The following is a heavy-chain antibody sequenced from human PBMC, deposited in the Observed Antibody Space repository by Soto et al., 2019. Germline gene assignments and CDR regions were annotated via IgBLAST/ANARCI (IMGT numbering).Heavy chain of an antibody. D-gene: IGHD6-13*01. J-gene: IGHJ4*02. CDR2: ITGSGGST. CDR3: AKGYSSTSSRYFDY. Sequence: GGSLRLSCAASAFTFSNYAMSWVRQAPGKGLEWVSSITGSGGSTYYVDSVKGRVTISRDNSQNTLYLQINSLSAEDTAIFYCAKGYSSTSSRYFDYWGQGTLVTVSS. CDR1: AFTFSNYA. V-gene: IGHV3-23*01.